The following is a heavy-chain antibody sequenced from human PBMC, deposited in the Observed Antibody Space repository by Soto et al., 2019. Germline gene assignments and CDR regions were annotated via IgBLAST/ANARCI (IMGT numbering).Heavy chain of an antibody. D-gene: IGHD1-26*01. V-gene: IGHV1-8*01. Sequence: ASVKVSCKASGYSFTSLDINWVRQTAGQGLEWMGWMQPSTGRTGYAQKFQGRATMTRDTSINTAYMELTTLTSDDTAFSYCARGVSAGVDYWGQGTLVTVSS. CDR3: ARGVSAGVDY. J-gene: IGHJ4*02. CDR1: GYSFTSLD. CDR2: MQPSTGRT.